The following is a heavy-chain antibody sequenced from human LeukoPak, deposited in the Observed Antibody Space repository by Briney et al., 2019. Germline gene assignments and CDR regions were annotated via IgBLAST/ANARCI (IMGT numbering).Heavy chain of an antibody. D-gene: IGHD3-22*01. J-gene: IGHJ4*02. CDR2: FDPEDGET. CDR3: ATVYYDSSGYYLFDY. V-gene: IGHV1-24*01. Sequence: ASVKVSCKVSGYTLTELSMHWVRQAPGKGLEWMGGFDPEDGETIYAQKFQGRVTMTEGTSTDTAYMELSSLRSEDTAVYYCATVYYDSSGYYLFDYWGQGTLVTVSS. CDR1: GYTLTELS.